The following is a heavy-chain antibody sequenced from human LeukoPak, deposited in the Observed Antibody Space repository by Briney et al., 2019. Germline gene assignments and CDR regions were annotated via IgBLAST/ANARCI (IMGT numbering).Heavy chain of an antibody. D-gene: IGHD2-21*02. J-gene: IGHJ3*02. V-gene: IGHV3-21*01. Sequence: PGGSLRLSCAASGFTFSSYSMNWVRQAPGKGLEWVSSISSSSSYIYYADSVKGRFTISRDNDKNSLYLQMNSLRAEDTAVYYCARRGPRGGGDFDAFDISGQGTMVTVSS. CDR2: ISSSSSYI. CDR3: ARRGPRGGGDFDAFDI. CDR1: GFTFSSYS.